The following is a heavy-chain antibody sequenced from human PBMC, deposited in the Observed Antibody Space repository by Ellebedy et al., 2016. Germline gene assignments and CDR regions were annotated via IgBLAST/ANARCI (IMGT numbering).Heavy chain of an antibody. CDR1: GFTFSSYA. V-gene: IGHV3-30*04. CDR2: ISSDGSNK. D-gene: IGHD2/OR15-2a*01. CDR3: ARRGNGIYYFDY. Sequence: GESLKISCAASGFTFSSYAIHWVRQAPGKGLEWVAVISSDGSNKYYADSVKGRFTISRDNSKDTLYLQMNSLRAEDTAVYYCARRGNGIYYFDYWGQGTLVTVSS. J-gene: IGHJ4*02.